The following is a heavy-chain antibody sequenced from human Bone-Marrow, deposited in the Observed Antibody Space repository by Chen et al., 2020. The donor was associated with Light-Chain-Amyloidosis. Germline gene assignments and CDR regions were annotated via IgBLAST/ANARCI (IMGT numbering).Heavy chain of an antibody. D-gene: IGHD3-16*01. V-gene: IGHV4-39*07. CDR2: IFYGDIM. J-gene: IGHJ6*02. Sequence: QLQESGPGLVEPSKTLSLTCAVSGASMSSSEYYWGWMRQTPGKGLEWIGSIFYGDIMYYNPSLKSRVTLSVDPSDNRFSLRLKSVTAGDTAMYYCARDPPGDLGYGMDVWGQGTTVTVSS. CDR1: GASMSSSEYY. CDR3: ARDPPGDLGYGMDV.